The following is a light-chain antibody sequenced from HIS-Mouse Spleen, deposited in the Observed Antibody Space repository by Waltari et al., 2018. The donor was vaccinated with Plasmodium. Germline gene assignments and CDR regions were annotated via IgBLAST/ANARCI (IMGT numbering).Light chain of an antibody. CDR3: QSYDSSLSGSGV. V-gene: IGLV1-40*01. Sequence: QSVLTQPPSVSGAPGQRVTISCTGSSSNIGAGYDVHWYQQLPGTAPKLLIYGNSNRPSGGPDGFSGSKSGTSASLAITGLQAEDEADYYCQSYDSSLSGSGVFGGGTKLTVL. CDR2: GNS. J-gene: IGLJ3*02. CDR1: SSNIGAGYD.